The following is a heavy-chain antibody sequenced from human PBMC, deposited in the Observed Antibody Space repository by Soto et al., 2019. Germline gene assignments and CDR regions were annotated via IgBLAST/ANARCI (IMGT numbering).Heavy chain of an antibody. J-gene: IGHJ3*02. CDR2: IYSGGNT. CDR1: GFTVSSNY. V-gene: IGHV3-66*01. D-gene: IGHD3-3*01. Sequence: GGSLRLSCAVSGFTVSSNYMNWVRQAPGKGLEWVSFIYSGGNTYYADSVKGRFTISRDNSKNMLYLQMISLRVEDTAVYYCAREVRVRGFAFDIWGQGTMVTVSS. CDR3: AREVRVRGFAFDI.